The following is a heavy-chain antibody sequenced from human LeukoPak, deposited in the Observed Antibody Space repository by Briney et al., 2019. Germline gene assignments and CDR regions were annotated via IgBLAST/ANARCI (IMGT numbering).Heavy chain of an antibody. D-gene: IGHD1-26*01. J-gene: IGHJ5*02. Sequence: SVKVSCKTSGGTLNSHIFSWVRQAPGQGLAWMGKITPIIDTAKYSHKFQGRVTITADKSTTTVYMELSSLKSGDTAVYYCTRVNLRGSQYNWFDPWGQGTLVTVSS. CDR1: GGTLNSHI. CDR2: ITPIIDTA. V-gene: IGHV1-69*08. CDR3: TRVNLRGSQYNWFDP.